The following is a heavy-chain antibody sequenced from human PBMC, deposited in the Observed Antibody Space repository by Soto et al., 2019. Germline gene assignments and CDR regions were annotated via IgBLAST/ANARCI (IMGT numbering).Heavy chain of an antibody. Sequence: SETLSLTCTVSGGSISSSSYYWGWIRQPPGKGLEWIGSIYYSGSTYYNPSLKSRVTISVDTSKNQFSLKLSSVTAADTAVYYCASEYSGYDYGFLDYWGQETLVTVSS. CDR3: ASEYSGYDYGFLDY. CDR1: GGSISSSSYY. D-gene: IGHD5-12*01. V-gene: IGHV4-39*01. CDR2: IYYSGST. J-gene: IGHJ4*02.